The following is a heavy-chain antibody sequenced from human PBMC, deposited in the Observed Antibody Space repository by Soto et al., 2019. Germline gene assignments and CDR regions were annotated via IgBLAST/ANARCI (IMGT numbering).Heavy chain of an antibody. V-gene: IGHV1-24*01. J-gene: IGHJ3*02. Sequence: ASLKVSCKVSGYTLTDFSMHWVRQSPGKGLEWVADFDPEDGETIYAQKFQGRVTMTEDTSTDTVYMELSGLRSEDTAVYYCSTRLWFGEPRGTAFDIWGQGTVVTVSS. CDR2: FDPEDGET. CDR1: GYTLTDFS. D-gene: IGHD3-10*01. CDR3: STRLWFGEPRGTAFDI.